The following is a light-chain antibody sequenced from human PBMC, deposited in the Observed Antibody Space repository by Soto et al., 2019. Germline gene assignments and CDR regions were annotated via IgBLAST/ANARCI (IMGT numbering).Light chain of an antibody. CDR3: EQYGGSPRT. J-gene: IGKJ1*01. CDR1: QSINNNY. V-gene: IGKV3-20*01. Sequence: EIVLTQSPGTLSLSPGERATLSCRASQSINNNYLAWYEQKRGQAPRLLIYGASSRATGIPDRFSGSGSGTDFTLTISRLEPEEFAVYYCEQYGGSPRTFGQGTKVEIK. CDR2: GAS.